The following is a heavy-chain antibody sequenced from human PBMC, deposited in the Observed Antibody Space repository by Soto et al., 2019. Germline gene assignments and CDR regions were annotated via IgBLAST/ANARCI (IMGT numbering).Heavy chain of an antibody. Sequence: SVKVSCKTSGFTFTNSAVQWVRQARGQSLEWIGWIIVGSGKTKSAQKIQERLTITRDISTSTVYMELSSLNSEDTAVYYCARGPGYYDSSGPRPGEYFQHWGQGTLVTVSS. CDR1: GFTFTNSA. V-gene: IGHV1-58*01. CDR3: ARGPGYYDSSGPRPGEYFQH. J-gene: IGHJ1*01. CDR2: IIVGSGKT. D-gene: IGHD3-22*01.